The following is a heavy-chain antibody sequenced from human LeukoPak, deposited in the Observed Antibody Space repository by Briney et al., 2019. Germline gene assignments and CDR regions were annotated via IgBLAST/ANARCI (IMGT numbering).Heavy chain of an antibody. CDR1: GYTFASYG. V-gene: IGHV1-18*01. J-gene: IGHJ4*02. Sequence: GASVKVSCKASGYTFASYGISWVRQAPGQGLEWMGWISAYNGNTNYAQKLQGRVTMTTDTSTSTAYMELRSLRSDDTAVYYCAKGRYFDWSYCYFDYWGQGTLVTVSS. CDR2: ISAYNGNT. CDR3: AKGRYFDWSYCYFDY. D-gene: IGHD3-9*01.